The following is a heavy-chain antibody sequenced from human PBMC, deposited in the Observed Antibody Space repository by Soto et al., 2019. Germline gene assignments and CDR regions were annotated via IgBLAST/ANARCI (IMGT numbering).Heavy chain of an antibody. J-gene: IGHJ6*02. CDR1: VGTFSSYA. CDR2: IIPIFGTA. V-gene: IGHV1-69*01. D-gene: IGHD2-2*01. Sequence: QVQLVQSGAEVKKPGSSLKVSCKASVGTFSSYAISWVRQAPGQGLEWMGGIIPIFGTANYAQKFQGRVTITADESTSTAYMELSSLRSEDTAVYYCARAVVPAARYYYYGMDVWGQWTTVTVSS. CDR3: ARAVVPAARYYYYGMDV.